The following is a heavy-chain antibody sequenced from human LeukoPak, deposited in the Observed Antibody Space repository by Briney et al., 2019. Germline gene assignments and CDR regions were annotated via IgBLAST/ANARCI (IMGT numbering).Heavy chain of an antibody. J-gene: IGHJ4*02. CDR1: GFTFSDYY. CDR2: ISSSSSYT. Sequence: PRGSLRLSCAAPGFTFSDYYMSWIRQAPGKGLEWVSYISSSSSYTNYAVSVKGRFTISRDSAKTSLYLQMKSLRAEDTAVYYCARDGPDYYGSGSYCQRYFDYWGQGTLVTVSS. D-gene: IGHD3-10*01. CDR3: ARDGPDYYGSGSYCQRYFDY. V-gene: IGHV3-11*05.